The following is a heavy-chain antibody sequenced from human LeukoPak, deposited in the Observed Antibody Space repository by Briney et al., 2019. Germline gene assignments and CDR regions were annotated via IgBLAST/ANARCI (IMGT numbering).Heavy chain of an antibody. D-gene: IGHD1-26*01. Sequence: GGSLRLSCAASGLIFSNYGMHWVRQAPGKGLEWVTFIQYDGSSIYYADSVKGRFTISRDNSKNKVYLQMNSLRPEDTAVYYCVEEAREVGGSFDYLRQAAQLAVSS. CDR2: IQYDGSSI. J-gene: IGHJ4*02. CDR1: GLIFSNYG. CDR3: VEEAREVGGSFDY. V-gene: IGHV3-30*02.